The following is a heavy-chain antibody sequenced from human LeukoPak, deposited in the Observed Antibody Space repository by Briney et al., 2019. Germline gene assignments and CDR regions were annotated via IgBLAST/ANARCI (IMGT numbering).Heavy chain of an antibody. CDR3: ALAYYDFWSGPSYYMDV. CDR1: GYTFTSYG. V-gene: IGHV1-18*01. CDR2: ISAYNGNT. J-gene: IGHJ6*03. Sequence: ASVKVSCKASGYTFTSYGISWVRQPPGQGLEWMGWISAYNGNTNYAQKLQGRVTMTTDTSTSTAYMELRSLRSDDTAVYYCALAYYDFWSGPSYYMDVWGKGTTVTVSS. D-gene: IGHD3-3*01.